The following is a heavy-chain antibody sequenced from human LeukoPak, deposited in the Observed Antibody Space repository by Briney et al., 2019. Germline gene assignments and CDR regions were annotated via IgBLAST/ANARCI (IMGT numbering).Heavy chain of an antibody. J-gene: IGHJ4*02. Sequence: ASVKVSCKASGYTFTSYDINWVRQATGQALEWMGWMNPNSGKTGYAQTFQGRIAMTRNTSISTAYMELSSLRSEDTAVYYCARAPHNDVLRYFDWLFAYWGQGTLVTVSS. V-gene: IGHV1-8*01. CDR2: MNPNSGKT. CDR1: GYTFTSYD. D-gene: IGHD3-9*01. CDR3: ARAPHNDVLRYFDWLFAY.